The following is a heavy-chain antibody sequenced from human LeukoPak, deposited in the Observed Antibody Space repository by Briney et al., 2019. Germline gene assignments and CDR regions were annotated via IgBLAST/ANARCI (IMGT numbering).Heavy chain of an antibody. D-gene: IGHD6-13*01. CDR2: ISYDGNNK. Sequence: LTGGSLILSCAASGFTFSTYGMHWVRQAPGKGLEWVAVISYDGNNKYYADSVKGRFTISRDNPKNTLYLQINTLRDEDTGVYYCAKDGTHSSNWYPDYWGQGTLVTVSS. J-gene: IGHJ4*02. CDR1: GFTFSTYG. CDR3: AKDGTHSSNWYPDY. V-gene: IGHV3-30*18.